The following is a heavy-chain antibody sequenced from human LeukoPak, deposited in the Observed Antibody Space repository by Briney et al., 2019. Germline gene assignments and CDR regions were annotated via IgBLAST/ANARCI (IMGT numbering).Heavy chain of an antibody. J-gene: IGHJ4*02. CDR2: IRYDGSNK. D-gene: IGHD2-15*01. Sequence: PGGSLRLSCAASGFTFSSYAMSWVRQAPGKGLEWVAFIRYDGSNKYYADSVKGRFTISRDNSKNTLYLQMNSLRAEDTAVYYCAKDLEDIVVVVAAPLDYWGQGTLVTVSS. CDR3: AKDLEDIVVVVAAPLDY. V-gene: IGHV3-30*02. CDR1: GFTFSSYA.